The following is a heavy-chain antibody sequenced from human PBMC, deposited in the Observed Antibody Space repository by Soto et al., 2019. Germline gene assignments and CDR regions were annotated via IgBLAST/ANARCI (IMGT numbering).Heavy chain of an antibody. V-gene: IGHV4-39*01. CDR3: ARLEGLATISYYFDF. CDR1: DDSINSDKYY. Sequence: QLQLQESGPGLVKPSETLSLTCSVSDDSINSDKYYWGWIRQPPGKGLEWIGSIYYRGNAYYNPSPQTRVTISLDKSKSQFSLKLNSVTAADSAVYFCARLEGLATISYYFDFWGREPWSPSPQ. CDR2: IYYRGNA. J-gene: IGHJ4*02. D-gene: IGHD3-9*01.